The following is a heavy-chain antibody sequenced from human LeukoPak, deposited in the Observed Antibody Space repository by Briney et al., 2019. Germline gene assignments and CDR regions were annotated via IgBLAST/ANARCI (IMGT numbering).Heavy chain of an antibody. Sequence: ASAKVSCKASGYTFTSYGISWVRQAPGQGLEWMGWMNPNSGNTGYAQKFQGRVTMTRNTSISTAYMELSSLRSEDTAVYYCARGGYYYGMDVWGQGTTVTVSS. J-gene: IGHJ6*02. CDR1: GYTFTSYG. CDR2: MNPNSGNT. V-gene: IGHV1-8*02. CDR3: ARGGYYYGMDV.